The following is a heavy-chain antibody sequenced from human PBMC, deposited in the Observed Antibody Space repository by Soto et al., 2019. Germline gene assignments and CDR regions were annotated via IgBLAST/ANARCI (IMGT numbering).Heavy chain of an antibody. Sequence: SETLSLTCTVSGGSMTSYYWTWSRQPAGKGLEWIGRVYSSGGTHYNPSLKSRVTISLDTSKNQFSLRLLSVTDADTAVYFCARGQRFSDWFDPWGQGTLVTVSS. V-gene: IGHV4-4*07. CDR2: VYSSGGT. D-gene: IGHD3-3*01. CDR1: GGSMTSYY. CDR3: ARGQRFSDWFDP. J-gene: IGHJ5*02.